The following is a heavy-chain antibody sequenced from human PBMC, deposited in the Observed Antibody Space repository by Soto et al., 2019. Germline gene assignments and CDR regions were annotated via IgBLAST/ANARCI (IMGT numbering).Heavy chain of an antibody. CDR2: ISAYNGNT. CDR3: ASSRMGVVVVAATPFDY. J-gene: IGHJ4*02. V-gene: IGHV1-18*01. CDR1: GYTFTSYG. Sequence: ASVKVSCKASGYTFTSYGISWVRQAPGQGLEWMGWISAYNGNTNYAQKLRGRVTMTTDTSTSTAYMELRSLRSDDTAVYYCASSRMGVVVVAATPFDYWGQGTLVTVSS. D-gene: IGHD2-15*01.